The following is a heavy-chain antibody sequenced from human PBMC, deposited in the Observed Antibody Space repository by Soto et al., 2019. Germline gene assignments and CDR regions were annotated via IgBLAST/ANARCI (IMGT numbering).Heavy chain of an antibody. CDR1: GGSISSSSYY. J-gene: IGHJ4*02. CDR3: ASHRSGGGDYDY. V-gene: IGHV4-39*01. Sequence: QLQLQESGPGLVKPSETLSLTCTVSGGSISSSSYYWGWIRQPPGKGLEWIGSIYYSGSTYYNPSLKSRVTISVDTSKNQFSLKLSSVTAADTAVYYCASHRSGGGDYDYWGQGTLVTVSS. CDR2: IYYSGST. D-gene: IGHD4-17*01.